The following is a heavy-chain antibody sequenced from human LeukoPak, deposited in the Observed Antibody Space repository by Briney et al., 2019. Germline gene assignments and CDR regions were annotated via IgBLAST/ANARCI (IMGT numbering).Heavy chain of an antibody. J-gene: IGHJ4*02. CDR1: GFTFSSYE. CDR3: ATESTDTYQLPSRVNY. CDR2: ISSSGSTI. D-gene: IGHD2-2*01. Sequence: PGGSLRLSCAASGFTFSSYEMNWVRQAPGKGLEWVSYISSSGSTIYYADSVKGRFTISRDNAKNSLYLQMNSLRAEDTAVYYCATESTDTYQLPSRVNYWGQGTLVTVSS. V-gene: IGHV3-48*03.